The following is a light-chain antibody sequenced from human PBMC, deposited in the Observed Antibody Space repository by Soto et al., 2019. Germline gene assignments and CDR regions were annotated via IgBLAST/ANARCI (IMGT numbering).Light chain of an antibody. CDR1: YSNIGAGYE. J-gene: IGLJ3*02. V-gene: IGLV1-40*01. Sequence: QSVLTQPPSVSGAPGQRVTISCTGSYSNIGAGYEVHWYQQGPGSAPKLLVSGHNNRPAGVPDRFFGSKSGSSASLTIIGLQAEDEADYYCQSFDNSVSGSGVFGGGTKLTVL. CDR3: QSFDNSVSGSGV. CDR2: GHN.